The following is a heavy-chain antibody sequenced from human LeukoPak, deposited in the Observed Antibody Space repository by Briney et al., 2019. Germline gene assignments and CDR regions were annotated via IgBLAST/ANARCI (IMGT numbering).Heavy chain of an antibody. Sequence: ASVKVSCKTSGYTFTSHDIHWVRQATGQDLEWLGWMNPNNGKAAYAQKFQGGITMTRDTAIRTAYMELNSLTSEDAAIYYCARIIFAGLRAFDKWGQGTMVTVSS. CDR2: MNPNNGKA. D-gene: IGHD3-10*01. CDR1: GYTFTSHD. V-gene: IGHV1-8*01. J-gene: IGHJ3*02. CDR3: ARIIFAGLRAFDK.